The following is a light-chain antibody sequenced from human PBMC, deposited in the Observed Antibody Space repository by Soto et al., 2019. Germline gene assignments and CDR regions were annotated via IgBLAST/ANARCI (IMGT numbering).Light chain of an antibody. CDR3: SSYAGSNNFV. Sequence: QSALTQPPSASGSPGQSVTISCTGTSSDVRDYNYVSWYQQHPGKAPKLMIYEDSKRPLGVPDRFSGSKSGNTASLTVSGVQAEEEADYYCSSYAGSNNFVFGGGTKLTVL. CDR2: EDS. V-gene: IGLV2-8*01. CDR1: SSDVRDYNY. J-gene: IGLJ2*01.